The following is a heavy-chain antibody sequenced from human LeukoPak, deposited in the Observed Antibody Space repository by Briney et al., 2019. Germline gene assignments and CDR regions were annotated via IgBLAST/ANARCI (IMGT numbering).Heavy chain of an antibody. V-gene: IGHV1-69*13. J-gene: IGHJ3*02. CDR1: GGTFSSYA. Sequence: SVKVSCKASGGTFSSYAISWVRQAPGQGLEWMGGIIPIFGTANYAQKFQGRVTITADESTSTAYMELSSLRSEDTAVYYCARRPRITIFGVVIMGVDAFDIWGQGTMVTVSS. D-gene: IGHD3-3*01. CDR2: IIPIFGTA. CDR3: ARRPRITIFGVVIMGVDAFDI.